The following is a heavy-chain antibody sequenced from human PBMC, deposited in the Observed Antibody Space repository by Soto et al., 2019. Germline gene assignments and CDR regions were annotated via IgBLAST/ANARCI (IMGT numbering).Heavy chain of an antibody. D-gene: IGHD6-13*01. Sequence: EVQLVESGGGLVKPGGSLRLSCAASGFTFSSYSMNWVRQAPGKGLEWVSSISSSSSYIYYADSVKGRFTISRDNAKNSLYLQMNSLRAEDTAVYYCARDGSIAAAAHWYFDLWGRGTLVTVSS. CDR3: ARDGSIAAAAHWYFDL. V-gene: IGHV3-21*01. CDR1: GFTFSSYS. CDR2: ISSSSSYI. J-gene: IGHJ2*01.